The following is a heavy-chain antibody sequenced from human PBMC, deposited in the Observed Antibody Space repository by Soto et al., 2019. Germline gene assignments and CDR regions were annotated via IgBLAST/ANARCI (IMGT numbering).Heavy chain of an antibody. J-gene: IGHJ5*02. Sequence: QVQLVQSGAEVKKPGASVKVSCKASGYTFTSYGISWVRQAPGQGLEWMGWISAYNGNTNYAQKLQGRVTMTTDTPTSTAYMELRSLRSDDTAVYYCARDPVSEWLAPRWFDPWGQGTLVTVSS. CDR2: ISAYNGNT. CDR1: GYTFTSYG. D-gene: IGHD6-19*01. V-gene: IGHV1-18*01. CDR3: ARDPVSEWLAPRWFDP.